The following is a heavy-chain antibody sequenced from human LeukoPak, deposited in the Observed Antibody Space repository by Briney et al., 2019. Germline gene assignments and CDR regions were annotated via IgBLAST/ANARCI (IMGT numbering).Heavy chain of an antibody. V-gene: IGHV4-4*07. Sequence: PSETLSLTCTVSGGSISGYYWNWIRQSAGKGLEWIGRIFTSGSTNYNPSLRSRVTMSVDTSKNQFSLKVNSVTAADTAVYYCARDLRVVGSGAFDIWGQGTMVTVSS. CDR1: GGSISGYY. J-gene: IGHJ3*02. D-gene: IGHD2-15*01. CDR2: IFTSGST. CDR3: ARDLRVVGSGAFDI.